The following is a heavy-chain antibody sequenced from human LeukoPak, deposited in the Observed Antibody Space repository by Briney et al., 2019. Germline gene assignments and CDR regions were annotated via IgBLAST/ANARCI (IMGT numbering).Heavy chain of an antibody. V-gene: IGHV3-48*01. CDR1: GFTFSTYA. CDR3: ATEGEGWLQPY. CDR2: ISRSGTTI. J-gene: IGHJ4*02. D-gene: IGHD5-24*01. Sequence: PGGSPRLSCAASGFTFSTYAMNWVRQAPGKGLEWVSYISRSGTTIHSADSVKGRFTISRDNAKNSLYLKMNSLRAEDTAVYYCATEGEGWLQPYWGQGTLVTVSS.